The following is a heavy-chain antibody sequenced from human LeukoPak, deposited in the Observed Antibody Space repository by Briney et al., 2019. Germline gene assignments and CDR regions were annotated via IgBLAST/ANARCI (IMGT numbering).Heavy chain of an antibody. V-gene: IGHV3-30*03. Sequence: GGSLRLSCAASGFTFSSYGMHWVRQAPGKGLEWVAVISYDGSNKYYADSVKGRFTISRDNSKNTLYLQMNSLRAEDTAVYYCARAHPEGYYSGSGTYFDYWGQGTLVTVSS. J-gene: IGHJ4*02. CDR3: ARAHPEGYYSGSGTYFDY. CDR2: ISYDGSNK. CDR1: GFTFSSYG. D-gene: IGHD3-10*01.